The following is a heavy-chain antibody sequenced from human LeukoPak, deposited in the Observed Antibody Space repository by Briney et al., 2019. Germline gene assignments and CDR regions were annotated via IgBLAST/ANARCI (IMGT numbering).Heavy chain of an antibody. CDR3: ARGPTYYYDSSGYYDY. D-gene: IGHD3-22*01. J-gene: IGHJ4*02. CDR1: GYTFTGYY. V-gene: IGHV1-2*04. CDR2: INPNSGGT. Sequence: ASVKVSCKASGYTFTGYYMHWVRQAPGQGLEWMGWINPNSGGTNYAQKFQGWVTMTRDTSISTAYMELSRLRSDDTAVYYCARGPTYYYDSSGYYDYWGQGTLVTVSS.